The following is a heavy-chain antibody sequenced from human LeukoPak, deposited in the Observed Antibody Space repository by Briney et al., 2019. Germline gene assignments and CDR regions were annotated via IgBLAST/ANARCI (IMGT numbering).Heavy chain of an antibody. D-gene: IGHD6-19*01. CDR2: IHYIGST. CDR1: GGSVSGYY. V-gene: IGHV4-59*02. Sequence: PSETLSLTCTVSGGSVSGYYWSWIRQPPGKGLEWIGYIHYIGSTNYNPSLKSRVTISVDTSKNQFSLKLSSVTAADTAIYYCARGGSKQWLVDVSWGQGTLVTVSS. CDR3: ARGGSKQWLVDVS. J-gene: IGHJ5*02.